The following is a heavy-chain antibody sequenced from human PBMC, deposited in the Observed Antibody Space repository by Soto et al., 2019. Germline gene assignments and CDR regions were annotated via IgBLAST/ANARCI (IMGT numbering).Heavy chain of an antibody. J-gene: IGHJ4*02. D-gene: IGHD2-15*01. V-gene: IGHV3-74*01. CDR3: ARDIGYGGS. CDR1: GFTFSTSW. Sequence: EVQLVESGGGLVQPGGSLRLSCAASGFTFSTSWMHWVRQTPGKGLVWVSHINPDGSITNYADSAKGRFTISRDNARNTLFLEMNNVRAEDTSVYFCARDIGYGGSWGQGTLVNVSS. CDR2: INPDGSIT.